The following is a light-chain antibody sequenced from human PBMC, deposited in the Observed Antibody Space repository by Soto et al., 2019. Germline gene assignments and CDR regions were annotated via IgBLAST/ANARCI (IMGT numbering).Light chain of an antibody. CDR2: GAS. J-gene: IGKJ3*01. Sequence: EIVLTQSPATLSVSAGGTVTLSCMPSQSIRTNVAWYQQIPGQAPRLLVYGASTRATGVPARFSGSGSGIEFTLTISSLQSEDSAFYYCQQYFNWPLTWTFGPGTKVDI. CDR1: QSIRTN. CDR3: QQYFNWPLTWT. V-gene: IGKV3-15*01.